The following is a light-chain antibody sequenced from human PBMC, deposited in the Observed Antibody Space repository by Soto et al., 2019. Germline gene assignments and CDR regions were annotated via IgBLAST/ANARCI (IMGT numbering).Light chain of an antibody. CDR3: QQRFDAPIT. CDR2: AAS. V-gene: IGKV1-9*01. J-gene: IGKJ5*01. CDR1: QVISTS. Sequence: DIQLTQSPSFLSPAIGESVTITCRSSQVISTSLAWYQVKPGKAPKLLIYAASTLESGVPSRFSATVSATEFSLTITSLQHEDFATYYCQQRFDAPITFGQGRLMEIK.